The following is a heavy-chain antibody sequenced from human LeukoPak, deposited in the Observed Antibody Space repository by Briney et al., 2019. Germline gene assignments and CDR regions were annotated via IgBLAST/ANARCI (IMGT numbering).Heavy chain of an antibody. V-gene: IGHV1-8*01. J-gene: IGHJ4*02. Sequence: ASVKVSCKASGYTFTSYDINWVRQATGQGLEWMGWMNPNSGNTGYAQKFQGGVTMTRNTSISTAYMELSSLRAEDTAVYYCAKGVYSHGLFDYWGQGTLVTVSS. CDR1: GYTFTSYD. D-gene: IGHD4-11*01. CDR3: AKGVYSHGLFDY. CDR2: MNPNSGNT.